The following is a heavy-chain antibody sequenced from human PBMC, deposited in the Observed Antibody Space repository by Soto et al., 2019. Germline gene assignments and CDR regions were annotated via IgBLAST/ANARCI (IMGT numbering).Heavy chain of an antibody. V-gene: IGHV1-18*01. CDR3: ARGPVVVVARNWFDP. Sequence: ASVQVSCKASGYTFTSYGISWVRQAPGQGLEWMGWISAYNGNTNYAQKLQGRVTMTTDTSTSTAYVELRSLRSDDTAVYYCARGPVVVVARNWFDPLGQGTLVTVS. J-gene: IGHJ5*02. CDR2: ISAYNGNT. CDR1: GYTFTSYG. D-gene: IGHD2-15*01.